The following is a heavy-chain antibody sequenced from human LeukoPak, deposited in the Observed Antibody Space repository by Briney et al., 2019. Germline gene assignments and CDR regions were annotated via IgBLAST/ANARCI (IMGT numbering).Heavy chain of an antibody. CDR2: IYYSGST. CDR1: GGSISSGDYY. D-gene: IGHD3-22*01. CDR3: ARAYYDSSGSPIFDY. J-gene: IGHJ4*02. V-gene: IGHV4-30-4*01. Sequence: SATLSLTCTVSGGSISSGDYYWSWIRQPPGKGLEWIGYIYYSGSTYYNPSLKSRVTISVDTSKNQFSLKLSSVTAADTAVYYCARAYYDSSGSPIFDYWGQGTLVTVSS.